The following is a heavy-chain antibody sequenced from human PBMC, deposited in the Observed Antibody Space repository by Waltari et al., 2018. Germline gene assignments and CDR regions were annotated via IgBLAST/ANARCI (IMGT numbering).Heavy chain of an antibody. J-gene: IGHJ6*02. V-gene: IGHV1-69*08. CDR1: GGTFSSYT. CDR2: IIPSLGIA. Sequence: QVQLVQSGAEVKKPGSSVKVSCKASGGTFSSYTISWVRQAPGQGLEWMGRIIPSLGIANYGQKFQGRVTITADKSTSTAYMELSSLRSEDTAVYYCAREWAEWLLFEYYYYGMDVWGQGTTVTVAS. CDR3: AREWAEWLLFEYYYYGMDV. D-gene: IGHD3-3*01.